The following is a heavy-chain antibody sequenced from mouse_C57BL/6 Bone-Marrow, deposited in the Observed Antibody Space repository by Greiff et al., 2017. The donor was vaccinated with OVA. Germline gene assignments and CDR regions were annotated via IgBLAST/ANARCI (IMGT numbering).Heavy chain of an antibody. CDR2: IRSKSNNYAT. CDR3: VRHVGSSPEDDV. J-gene: IGHJ1*03. Sequence: EVKLVESGGGLVQPKGSLKLSCAASGFSFNTYAMNWVRQAPGKGLEWVARIRSKSNNYATYYADSVKDRFTISRDDSESMLYLQMNNLKTEGTAMYYCVRHVGSSPEDDVWGTGTTVTVSS. CDR1: GFSFNTYA. V-gene: IGHV10-1*01. D-gene: IGHD1-1*01.